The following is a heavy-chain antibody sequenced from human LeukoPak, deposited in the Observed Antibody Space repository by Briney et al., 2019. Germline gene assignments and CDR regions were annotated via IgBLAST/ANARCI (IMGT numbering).Heavy chain of an antibody. Sequence: PGGSLRLSCVASGFTFSSYAMSWVRQAPGKGLEWVSAISGSGGSTYYADSVKGRFTISRDNSKNTLYLQMNSLRAEDTAVYYCAKVVDSPTYYFDYWGQGTLVTVSS. CDR1: GFTFSSYA. CDR3: AKVVDSPTYYFDY. J-gene: IGHJ4*02. CDR2: ISGSGGST. D-gene: IGHD2-15*01. V-gene: IGHV3-23*01.